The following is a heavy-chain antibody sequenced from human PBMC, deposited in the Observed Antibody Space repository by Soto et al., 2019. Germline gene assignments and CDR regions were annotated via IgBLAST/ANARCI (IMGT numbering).Heavy chain of an antibody. V-gene: IGHV3-23*01. CDR2: ISGSGGST. CDR1: GFTFSSYA. J-gene: IGHJ4*02. CDR3: AKTGSSGYYYYYFDY. Sequence: PGGSLRLSCAASGFTFSSYAMSWVRQAPGKGLEWVSAISGSGGSTYYADSVKGRFTISRDNSKNTLYLQMNSLRAEDTAVYYCAKTGSSGYYYYYFDYWGQGTLVTSPQ. D-gene: IGHD3-22*01.